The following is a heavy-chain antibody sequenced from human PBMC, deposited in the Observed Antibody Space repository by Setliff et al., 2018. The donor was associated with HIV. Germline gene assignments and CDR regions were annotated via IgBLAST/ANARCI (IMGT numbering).Heavy chain of an antibody. CDR1: GYTFTNYF. J-gene: IGHJ4*02. D-gene: IGHD1-26*01. Sequence: ASVKVSCKASGYTFTNYFMHWVRQAPGEGLEWVGRVDPEDGETRYAMKFQGSVTISADTSTDTTYLSLTSLRSQDTAVYYCATVRIVGSTEFDYWGQGTVVTVSS. V-gene: IGHV1-69-2*01. CDR3: ATVRIVGSTEFDY. CDR2: VDPEDGET.